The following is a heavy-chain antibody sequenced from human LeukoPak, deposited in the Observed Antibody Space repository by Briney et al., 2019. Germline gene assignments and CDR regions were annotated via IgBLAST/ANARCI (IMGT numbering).Heavy chain of an antibody. V-gene: IGHV3-21*01. D-gene: IGHD1-26*01. CDR3: TRDRLGIVGATYEFDC. CDR1: GFTFSSYS. CDR2: ISSSSSDM. Sequence: PGGSLRLSCAASGFTFSSYSMNWVRQAPGKGLEWVSSISSSSSDMYYADSVRGRFTISRDNAKNSLYLQMNSLRAEDTAVYYCTRDRLGIVGATYEFDCWGQGTLVTVSS. J-gene: IGHJ4*02.